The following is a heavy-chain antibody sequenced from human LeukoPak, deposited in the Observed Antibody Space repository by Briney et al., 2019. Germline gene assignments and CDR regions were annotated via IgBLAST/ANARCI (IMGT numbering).Heavy chain of an antibody. J-gene: IGHJ5*02. CDR3: ARHPADSSGYYYENWFDP. D-gene: IGHD3-22*01. CDR1: GGSFSVYY. Sequence: SETLSLTCAVYGGSFSVYYWTWIRQPPGKGLEWIGYIYYSGSTNYNPSLKSRVTISVDTSKNQFSLKLSSVTAADTAVYYCARHPADSSGYYYENWFDPWGQGTLVTVSS. V-gene: IGHV4-59*08. CDR2: IYYSGST.